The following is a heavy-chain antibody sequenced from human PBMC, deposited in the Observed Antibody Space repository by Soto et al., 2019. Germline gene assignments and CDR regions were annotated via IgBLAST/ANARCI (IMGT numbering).Heavy chain of an antibody. CDR3: ARNGGIVVVVAATHYYYYGMDV. J-gene: IGHJ6*02. D-gene: IGHD2-15*01. V-gene: IGHV3-74*02. CDR1: GFTFSSYW. CDR2: INSDGSST. Sequence: EVQLVESGGGLVQPGGSLRLSCAASGFTFSSYWMHWVRQAPGKGLVWVSRINSDGSSTSYADSVKGRFTISRDNAKNTLYLQMNRLRAEDTAVYYCARNGGIVVVVAATHYYYYGMDVWGQGTTVTVSS.